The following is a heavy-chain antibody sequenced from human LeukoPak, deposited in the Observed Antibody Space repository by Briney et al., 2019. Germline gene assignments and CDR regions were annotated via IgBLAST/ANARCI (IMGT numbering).Heavy chain of an antibody. Sequence: GGSLRLSCAASGFTFSSYEMNWVRQAPGKGLEWVSYISSGSIIYYADSVKGRFTISRDNAKNSLYLQMNSLRAEDTAVYYCASTTVTTFPDYWGQGTLVTVSS. J-gene: IGHJ4*02. CDR3: ASTTVTTFPDY. V-gene: IGHV3-48*03. CDR1: GFTFSSYE. CDR2: ISSGSII. D-gene: IGHD4-17*01.